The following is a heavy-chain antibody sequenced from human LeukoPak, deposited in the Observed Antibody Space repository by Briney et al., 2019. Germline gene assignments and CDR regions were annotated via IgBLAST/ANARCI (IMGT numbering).Heavy chain of an antibody. D-gene: IGHD5-12*01. V-gene: IGHV4-59*01. J-gene: IGHJ3*02. Sequence: SEILSLTCLVSGDSMRSDFWSWIRQPPGKGLEWIGYVSGSGSTNYNPTVKSRVTISLDTSKKQFSLNVTSVTAADTAVYYCARDQESGYANDAFDIWGQGTMVTVSS. CDR1: GDSMRSDF. CDR2: VSGSGST. CDR3: ARDQESGYANDAFDI.